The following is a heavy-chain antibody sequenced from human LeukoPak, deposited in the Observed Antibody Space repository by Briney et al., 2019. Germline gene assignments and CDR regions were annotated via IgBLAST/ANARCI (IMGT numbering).Heavy chain of an antibody. CDR1: GYTFTGYY. Sequence: ASVKVSCKASGYTFTGYYMHWVRQAPGQGLEWMGWINPNSGGTNYAQKLQGRVTMTTDTSTSTAYMELRSLRSDDTAVYYCARCQPYSSSWYGLKYYFDYWGQGTLVTVSS. V-gene: IGHV1-2*02. J-gene: IGHJ4*02. D-gene: IGHD6-13*01. CDR3: ARCQPYSSSWYGLKYYFDY. CDR2: INPNSGGT.